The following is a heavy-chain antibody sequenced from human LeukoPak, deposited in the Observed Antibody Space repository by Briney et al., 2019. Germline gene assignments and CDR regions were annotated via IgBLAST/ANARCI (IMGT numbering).Heavy chain of an antibody. D-gene: IGHD3-3*01. CDR2: VSYSGGT. V-gene: IGHV4-59*11. CDR1: GASISSHY. Sequence: SETLSLTCTVYGASISSHYWNWVRQPPGKGLEWIGYVSYSGGTNYNPSLKSRVTISLDTSKDQFSLRLNSVTAADTAVYYCVRLSTYYDFWSPLDYWGQGTLVTVSS. CDR3: VRLSTYYDFWSPLDY. J-gene: IGHJ4*02.